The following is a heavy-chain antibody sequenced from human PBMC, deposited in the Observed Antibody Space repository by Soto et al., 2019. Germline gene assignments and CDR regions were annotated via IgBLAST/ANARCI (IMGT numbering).Heavy chain of an antibody. Sequence: EVQLVESGGGLVQPGGSLRLSCAGSGFTFSSDGMHWVRQDPGKGLVWVSGLKSDGTSASYADAVKGRFTISRDNAKNTLFMQMNSLTAEDTALYYCARGTFGWYGFDYWGQGTLVTVSS. J-gene: IGHJ4*02. CDR1: GFTFSSDG. CDR3: ARGTFGWYGFDY. D-gene: IGHD6-19*01. V-gene: IGHV3-74*01. CDR2: LKSDGTSA.